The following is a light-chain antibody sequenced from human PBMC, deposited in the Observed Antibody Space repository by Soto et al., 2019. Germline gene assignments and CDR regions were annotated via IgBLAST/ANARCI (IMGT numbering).Light chain of an antibody. CDR3: ATWDDSLNGV. J-gene: IGLJ1*01. CDR2: DVS. Sequence: QSVLTQPRSVSGSPGQSVTISCTGTSSDVGGYNYVSWYQQHPGKAPKLMIYDVSKRPSGVPDRFSGSKSGTSASLAISGLQSEDEADYYCATWDDSLNGVFGTGTKVTVL. V-gene: IGLV2-11*01. CDR1: SSDVGGYNY.